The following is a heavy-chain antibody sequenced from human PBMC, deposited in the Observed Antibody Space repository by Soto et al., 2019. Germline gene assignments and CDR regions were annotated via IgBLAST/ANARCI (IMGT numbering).Heavy chain of an antibody. Sequence: QVQLVQSGAEVKKPGSSVKVSCKASGGTFSSYAISWVRQAPGQGLEWMGGIIPIFGTANYAQKFQGRVTITADESTSTAYMELSSLRSEDTAVYYCAREVAARPGENYYYYYGIDVWGQGTTVTVSS. CDR3: AREVAARPGENYYYYYGIDV. V-gene: IGHV1-69*01. J-gene: IGHJ6*02. CDR1: GGTFSSYA. CDR2: IIPIFGTA. D-gene: IGHD6-6*01.